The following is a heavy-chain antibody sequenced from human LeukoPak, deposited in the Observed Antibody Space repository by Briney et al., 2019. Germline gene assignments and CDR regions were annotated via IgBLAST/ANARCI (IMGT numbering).Heavy chain of an antibody. CDR3: AKGYRSAWS. CDR1: GFTLNSYA. J-gene: IGHJ4*02. Sequence: PGGSLRLSCAASGFTLNSYAMNWVRQAPGKGLEWVSVITGSGNNTYYADSVKGRFTISRDNSKNTVYLQMNSLRAEDTAVYYCAKGYRSAWSWGQGTLVIVSS. V-gene: IGHV3-23*01. CDR2: ITGSGNNT. D-gene: IGHD6-19*01.